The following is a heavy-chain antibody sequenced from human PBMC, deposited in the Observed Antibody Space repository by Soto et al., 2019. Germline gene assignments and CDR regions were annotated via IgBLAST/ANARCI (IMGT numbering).Heavy chain of an antibody. CDR2: ISGGGTTT. V-gene: IGHV3-48*04. CDR1: GFSFSSFS. Sequence: EVHLVESGGDLVQPGGSLRLSCAASGFSFSSFSMNWVRQAPGKGLEWVSYISGGGTTTYYADSVKGRFTISRDDAKNSLQLKMNSLQAEDTAVYYGARLGDYGSGSYWGQGTLVTVSS. CDR3: ARLGDYGSGSY. D-gene: IGHD3-10*01. J-gene: IGHJ4*02.